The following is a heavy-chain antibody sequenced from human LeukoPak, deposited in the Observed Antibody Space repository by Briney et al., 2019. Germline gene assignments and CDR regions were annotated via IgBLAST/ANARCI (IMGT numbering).Heavy chain of an antibody. D-gene: IGHD3-10*01. V-gene: IGHV3-9*01. CDR3: AKSLGGWFGGLDY. CDR1: GFTFGDYA. Sequence: GGSLRLSCAASGFTFGDYAMHWVRQAPGKGLEWVSGIDWNGGNIGYADSVKGRLTTSRDNAKNSLYLQMNSLIIEDTAFYYCAKSLGGWFGGLDYWGQGTLVTVSS. J-gene: IGHJ4*02. CDR2: IDWNGGNI.